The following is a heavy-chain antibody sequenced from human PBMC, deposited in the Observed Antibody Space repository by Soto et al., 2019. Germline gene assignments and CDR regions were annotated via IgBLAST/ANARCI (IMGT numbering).Heavy chain of an antibody. CDR2: IYPGDSDT. CDR1: GYSFTSYW. J-gene: IGHJ6*02. D-gene: IGHD6-13*01. CDR3: TAAAGGGARGYYYYGMDV. V-gene: IGHV5-51*01. Sequence: GESLKISCKGSGYSFTSYWIGWVRQMPGKGLEWMGIIYPGDSDTRYSPSFQGQVTISADKSISTAYLQWSSLKASDTAMYYCTAAAGGGARGYYYYGMDVWGQGTTVTVSS.